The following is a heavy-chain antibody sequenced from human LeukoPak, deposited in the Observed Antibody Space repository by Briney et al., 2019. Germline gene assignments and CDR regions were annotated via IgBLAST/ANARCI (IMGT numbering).Heavy chain of an antibody. Sequence: GASVKVSCKASGYTFTSYDINWVRQATGQGLEWMGWMNPNSGNTGYAQKFQDRVTMTRNTSISTAYMELSSLRCEDTAVYYCATEWLLVPYDAFDIWGQGTMVTVSS. CDR3: ATEWLLVPYDAFDI. V-gene: IGHV1-8*01. CDR2: MNPNSGNT. J-gene: IGHJ3*02. D-gene: IGHD3-3*01. CDR1: GYTFTSYD.